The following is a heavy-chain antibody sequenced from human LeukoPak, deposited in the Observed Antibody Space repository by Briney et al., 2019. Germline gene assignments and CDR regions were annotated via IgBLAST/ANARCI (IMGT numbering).Heavy chain of an antibody. D-gene: IGHD6-13*01. CDR3: AKDPSSSWTVNWFDP. J-gene: IGHJ5*02. CDR2: ISGSGGST. Sequence: PGGSLRLSCAASGFTSSSYAMSWVRQAPGKGLEWVSAISGSGGSTYYADSVKGRFTISRDNSKNTLYLQMNSLRAEDTAVYYCAKDPSSSWTVNWFDPWGQGTLVTVSS. CDR1: GFTSSSYA. V-gene: IGHV3-23*01.